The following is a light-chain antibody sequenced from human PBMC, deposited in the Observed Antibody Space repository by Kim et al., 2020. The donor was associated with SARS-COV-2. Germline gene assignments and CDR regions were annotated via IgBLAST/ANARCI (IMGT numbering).Light chain of an antibody. Sequence: SYELTQPPSVSVAPGKTARIDCEGSNVGSKSVHWFQQKPGQAPVLVIYFDSDRPSGIPERFSGSNSGNTATLTIRRVEAGDEADYYCQVWDSTSDHYVFG. CDR2: FDS. J-gene: IGLJ1*01. V-gene: IGLV3-21*04. CDR1: NVGSKS. CDR3: QVWDSTSDHYV.